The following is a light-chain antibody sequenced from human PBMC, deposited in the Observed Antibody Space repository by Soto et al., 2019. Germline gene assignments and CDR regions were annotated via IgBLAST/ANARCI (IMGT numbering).Light chain of an antibody. CDR2: GAS. CDR3: QQYGSSGT. Sequence: ITLKKSPGILSLYSGERAALSWRARQSVVTNSLAGYQQKPGQAPRLLIYGASSRATGIPDRFSGSGSGTDFTLTISRLEPEDFAVYYCQQYGSSGTFGQGTKVDI. V-gene: IGKV3-20*01. CDR1: QSVVTNS. J-gene: IGKJ1*01.